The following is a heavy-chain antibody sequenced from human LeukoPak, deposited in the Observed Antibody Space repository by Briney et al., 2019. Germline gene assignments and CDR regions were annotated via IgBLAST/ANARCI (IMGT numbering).Heavy chain of an antibody. CDR1: GFTFDDYA. D-gene: IGHD1-26*01. CDR2: ITWHSGSM. Sequence: GGSLRLSCAASGFTFDDYAMHWVRQAPGKGLEWVSGITWHSGSMDYADSVKGRFTISRDNAKNSLFLQMNSLRVEDTAIYYCARGGSYPGCWGQGTLVTVSS. CDR3: ARGGSYPGC. J-gene: IGHJ4*02. V-gene: IGHV3-9*01.